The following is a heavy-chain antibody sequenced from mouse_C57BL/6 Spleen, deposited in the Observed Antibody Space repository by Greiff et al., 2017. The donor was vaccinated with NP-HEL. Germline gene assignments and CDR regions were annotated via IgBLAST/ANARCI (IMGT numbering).Heavy chain of an antibody. CDR2: IDPSDSET. Sequence: QVQLQQPGAELVRPGSSVKLSCKASGYTFTSYWMHWVKQRPIQGLEWIGNIDPSDSETHYNQKFKDKATLTVDKSSTTAYMQLSSLTSEDSAVYYCARDYYGSSYVWYFEVWGTGTTVTVSS. D-gene: IGHD1-1*01. CDR1: GYTFTSYW. CDR3: ARDYYGSSYVWYFEV. J-gene: IGHJ1*03. V-gene: IGHV1-52*01.